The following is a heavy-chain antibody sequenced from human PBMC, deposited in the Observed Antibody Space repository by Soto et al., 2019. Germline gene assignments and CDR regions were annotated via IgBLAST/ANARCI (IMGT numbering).Heavy chain of an antibody. CDR3: TTHPGYSHVFGY. V-gene: IGHV3-73*01. J-gene: IGHJ1*01. CDR1: GFTFSGSA. CDR2: IRGKANSYAT. D-gene: IGHD6-13*01. Sequence: PGGSLRLSCAASGFTFSGSAMHWVRQASGKGLEWVGRIRGKANSYATAYAASVKGRFTISRDDSKNMAYLQMNSLKTEDTAVSYCTTHPGYSHVFGYWRQGTLVTVSS.